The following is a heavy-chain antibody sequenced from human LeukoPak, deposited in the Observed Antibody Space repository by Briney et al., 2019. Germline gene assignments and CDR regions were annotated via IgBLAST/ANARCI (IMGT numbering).Heavy chain of an antibody. J-gene: IGHJ3*02. Sequence: SETLSLTCTVFGGSISHYYWNWIRQPAGKGLEYIGHVFSGGSTKYNPSHMSRVTMSVDRSKNQFSLKLSSVTAADTAVYYCARSGGVTGDAFDIWGQGTLVTVSS. CDR1: GGSISHYY. CDR3: ARSGGVTGDAFDI. V-gene: IGHV4-4*07. D-gene: IGHD2-21*02. CDR2: VFSGGST.